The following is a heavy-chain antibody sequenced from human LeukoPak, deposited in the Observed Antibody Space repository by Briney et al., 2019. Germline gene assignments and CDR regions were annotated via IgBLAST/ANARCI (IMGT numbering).Heavy chain of an antibody. J-gene: IGHJ4*02. CDR1: GFTFSSYA. V-gene: IGHV3-23*01. Sequence: GGSLRLSCAASGFTFSSYAMSWVRQAPGKGLEWVSAISGSGGSTYYADSVKGRFTISRDNSKNTLYLQMNSLRAEDTAVYYCARDLSDYSSGSFDYWGQGTLVTVSS. D-gene: IGHD6-19*01. CDR3: ARDLSDYSSGSFDY. CDR2: ISGSGGST.